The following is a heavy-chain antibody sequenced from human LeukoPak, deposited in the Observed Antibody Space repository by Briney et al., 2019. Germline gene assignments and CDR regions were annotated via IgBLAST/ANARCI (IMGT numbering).Heavy chain of an antibody. J-gene: IGHJ5*02. CDR1: GFTVSNYA. CDR3: VKYGGGEHKFDP. Sequence: PGGSLRLSCAPSGFTVSNYAMSLVRQAPGTGLGWVSGICVGYGDTYYAASVKGRSTISRDNSKNTLYLQMNSLRVEDTAVYYGVKYGGGEHKFDPWGQGNLVTVSS. V-gene: IGHV3-23*01. CDR2: ICVGYGDT. D-gene: IGHD3-16*01.